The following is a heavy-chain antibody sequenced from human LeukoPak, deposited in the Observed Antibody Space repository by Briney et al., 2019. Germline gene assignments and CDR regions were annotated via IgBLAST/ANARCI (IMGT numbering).Heavy chain of an antibody. CDR1: GFTFSTYA. D-gene: IGHD3-22*01. CDR3: ARAQIVVAQGSYYYGMDV. Sequence: GGSLRLSCAASGFTFSTYAMHWVRQAPGKGLEWVAVISYDGSNKYYADSVKGRFTISRDNSKNTLYLQMNSLRAEDTAVYYCARAQIVVAQGSYYYGMDVWGQGTTVTVSS. CDR2: ISYDGSNK. J-gene: IGHJ6*02. V-gene: IGHV3-30*04.